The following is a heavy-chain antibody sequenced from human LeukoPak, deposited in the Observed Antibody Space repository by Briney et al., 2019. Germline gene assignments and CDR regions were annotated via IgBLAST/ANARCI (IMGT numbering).Heavy chain of an antibody. CDR3: ARESADALDY. CDR1: GYTLTSNF. V-gene: IGHV1-46*01. CDR2: INPSGGST. Sequence: ASVKVSCKASGYTLTSNFMHWVRQAPGQGLGWMGIINPSGGSTTYEQKFQGRVTMTRDMSTSTVYMELSSLRSEDTAVYYCARESADALDYWGQGTLVTVSS. J-gene: IGHJ4*02.